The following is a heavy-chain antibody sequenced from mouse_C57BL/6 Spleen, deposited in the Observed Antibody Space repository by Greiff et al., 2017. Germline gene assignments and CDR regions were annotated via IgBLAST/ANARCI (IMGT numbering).Heavy chain of an antibody. D-gene: IGHD2-4*01. J-gene: IGHJ2*01. V-gene: IGHV1-59*01. CDR1: GYTFTSYW. Sequence: VQLQQPGAELVRPGTSVKLSCKASGYTFTSYWMHWVKQRPGQGLEWIGVIDPSDSYTNYNQKFKGKATLTVDTSSSTAYMQLSSLTSEDAAVYYGARGLRRKGFDDWGQGTTRTVSS. CDR3: ARGLRRKGFDD. CDR2: IDPSDSYT.